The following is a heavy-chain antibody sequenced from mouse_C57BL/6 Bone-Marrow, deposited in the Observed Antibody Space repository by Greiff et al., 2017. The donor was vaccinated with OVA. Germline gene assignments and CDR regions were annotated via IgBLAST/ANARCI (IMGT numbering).Heavy chain of an antibody. V-gene: IGHV5-9-1*02. D-gene: IGHD2-1*01. Sequence: EVHLVASGEGLVKPGGSLKLSCAASGFTFSSYAMSWVRQTPEKRLVWVAYISSGGDYIYYADTVKGRFTISRDKARNTLYLQMSSLKSEDTAMYYCTRLLDAMDYWGQGTSVTVSS. CDR2: ISSGGDYI. CDR3: TRLLDAMDY. CDR1: GFTFSSYA. J-gene: IGHJ4*01.